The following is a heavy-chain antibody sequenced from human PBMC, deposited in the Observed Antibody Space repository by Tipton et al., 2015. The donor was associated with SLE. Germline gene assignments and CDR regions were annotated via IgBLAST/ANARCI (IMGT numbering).Heavy chain of an antibody. Sequence: SLRLSCAASGFSFGSYGISWVRQAPGKGLEWVSSISSSSSYIYYADSVKGRFTISRDNAKNSLYLQMNSLRAEDTAVYYCAKDRGSGLGDAFDIWGQGTMVTVSS. D-gene: IGHD6-19*01. V-gene: IGHV3-21*04. CDR3: AKDRGSGLGDAFDI. J-gene: IGHJ3*02. CDR1: GFSFGSYG. CDR2: ISSSSSYI.